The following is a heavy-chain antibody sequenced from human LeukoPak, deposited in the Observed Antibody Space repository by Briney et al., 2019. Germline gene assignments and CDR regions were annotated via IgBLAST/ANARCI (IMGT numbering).Heavy chain of an antibody. V-gene: IGHV3-21*01. Sequence: GGSLRLSCPASGFTFSTYSMNWVRQAPGEGLEWVSSISSTSNYIYYADSVKGRFTISRDNAKTSLYLQMNSLRAEDTAMYFCTREGMGRRAFDIWGQGTMVTVSS. J-gene: IGHJ3*02. CDR2: ISSTSNYI. CDR1: GFTFSTYS. D-gene: IGHD3-10*01. CDR3: TREGMGRRAFDI.